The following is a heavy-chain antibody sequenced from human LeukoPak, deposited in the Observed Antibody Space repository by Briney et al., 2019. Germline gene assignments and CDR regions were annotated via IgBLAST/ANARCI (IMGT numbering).Heavy chain of an antibody. J-gene: IGHJ4*02. CDR2: INHSGST. V-gene: IGHV4-34*01. Sequence: SETLSLTCAVYGGSFSGYYWSWIRQPPGKGLEWIGEINHSGSTNYNPSLKSRVTISVDTSKNQFSLKLSSVTAADTAVYYCARSRDGYNYFSYWGRGTLVTVSS. D-gene: IGHD5-24*01. CDR3: ARSRDGYNYFSY. CDR1: GGSFSGYY.